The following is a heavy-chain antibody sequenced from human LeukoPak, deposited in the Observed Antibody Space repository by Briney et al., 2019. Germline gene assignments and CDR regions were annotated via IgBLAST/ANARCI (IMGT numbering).Heavy chain of an antibody. J-gene: IGHJ3*02. Sequence: AASVKVSCKASGYTFTSYAMHWVRQAPGQRLEWMGWINAGNGNTKYSQKFQGRVTITRDTSASTAYMELSSLRSEDTAVYYCAREGDLNDAFDIWGQGTMVTVSS. V-gene: IGHV1-3*01. CDR3: AREGDLNDAFDI. CDR2: INAGNGNT. D-gene: IGHD2-21*02. CDR1: GYTFTSYA.